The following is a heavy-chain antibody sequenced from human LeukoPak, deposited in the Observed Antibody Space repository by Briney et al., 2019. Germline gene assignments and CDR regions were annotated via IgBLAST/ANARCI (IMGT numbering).Heavy chain of an antibody. Sequence: QPGGSLRLSCAASGFTFSLYAMHWVRQAPGKGLQWVAVISYDGNHKYYADSVKGRFTISKDNAKNTVYLQMNNLRAEDTAVYYCVSFYETYWGRGTLVTASS. CDR3: VSFYETY. J-gene: IGHJ4*02. CDR1: GFTFSLYA. D-gene: IGHD2-2*01. V-gene: IGHV3-30-3*01. CDR2: ISYDGNHK.